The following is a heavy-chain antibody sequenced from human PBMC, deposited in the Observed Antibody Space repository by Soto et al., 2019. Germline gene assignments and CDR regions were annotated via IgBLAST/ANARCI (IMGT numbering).Heavy chain of an antibody. CDR3: ARGSDCSSTSCYRYDAFDI. D-gene: IGHD2-2*01. CDR2: IIPILGIA. CDR1: GGTFSSYT. V-gene: IGHV1-69*02. Sequence: SVKVSCKASGGTFSSYTISWVRQAPGQGLEWMGRIIPILGIANYAQKFQGRVTITADKSTSTAYMELSSPRSEDTAVYYCARGSDCSSTSCYRYDAFDIWGQGTMVTVSS. J-gene: IGHJ3*02.